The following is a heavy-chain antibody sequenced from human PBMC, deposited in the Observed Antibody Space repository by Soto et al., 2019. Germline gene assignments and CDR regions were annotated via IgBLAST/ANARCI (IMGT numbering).Heavy chain of an antibody. CDR2: ISPDGSNA. J-gene: IGHJ3*02. CDR3: ARGPNHGAFDI. Sequence: QVQLVESGGAVVQPGRSLRLSCAASGSTFSSYDIHWVRQAPGKGLEWVAHISPDGSNAYYADSVKGRFIISRDNAKNMVYLQMNSLRVEDTSVYHCARGPNHGAFDIWGQGTMVTVSS. CDR1: GSTFSSYD. V-gene: IGHV3-30-3*01.